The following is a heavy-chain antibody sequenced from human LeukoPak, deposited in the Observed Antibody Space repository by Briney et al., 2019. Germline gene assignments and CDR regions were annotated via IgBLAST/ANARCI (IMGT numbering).Heavy chain of an antibody. D-gene: IGHD5-24*01. CDR1: GGSFSGYY. CDR3: ASGGEMATITLGHYFDY. J-gene: IGHJ4*02. V-gene: IGHV4-34*01. CDR2: INHSGST. Sequence: SETLSLTCAVYGGSFSGYYWSWIRQPPGKGLEWIGEINHSGSTNYNPSLKSRVTISVDTSKNQFSLKLSSVTAADTAVYYCASGGEMATITLGHYFDYWGQGTLVTVSS.